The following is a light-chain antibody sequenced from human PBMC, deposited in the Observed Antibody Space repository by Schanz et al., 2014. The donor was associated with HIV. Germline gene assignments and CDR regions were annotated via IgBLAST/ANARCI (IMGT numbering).Light chain of an antibody. CDR3: QQYGSSLIT. Sequence: EIVLTQSPATLSLSPGEGVTLSCRASQTLFNNYLAWYQQKPGQAPRLVIYGASNRATGIPDRFSGSGSGTDFTLTISKLEPEDFAVYYCQQYGSSLITFGPGTKVDVK. CDR2: GAS. V-gene: IGKV3-20*01. J-gene: IGKJ3*01. CDR1: QTLFNNY.